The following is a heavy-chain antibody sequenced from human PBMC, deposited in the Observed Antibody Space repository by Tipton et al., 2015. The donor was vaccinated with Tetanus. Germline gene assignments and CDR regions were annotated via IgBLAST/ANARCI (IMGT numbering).Heavy chain of an antibody. D-gene: IGHD1-1*01. J-gene: IGHJ4*02. V-gene: IGHV3-49*03. Sequence: SLRLSCTGSGFTFGDYGMNWFRQAPGKGLEWIGLIRSKDYGGTTEYAASVKDRFTISRDDSKSTAYLQMDSLKTEDTAVYYCGGRDRTTGTTLGLFDLWGQGILVTVSS. CDR3: GGRDRTTGTTLGLFDL. CDR1: GFTFGDYG. CDR2: IRSKDYGGTT.